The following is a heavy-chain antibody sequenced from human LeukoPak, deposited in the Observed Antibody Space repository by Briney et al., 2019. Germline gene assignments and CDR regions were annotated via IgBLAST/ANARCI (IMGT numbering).Heavy chain of an antibody. CDR2: IYSGGIT. CDR1: GFTVSSNY. V-gene: IGHV3-53*01. J-gene: IGHJ5*02. CDR3: ARDIGPRGWFDP. Sequence: GGSLRLSCAASGFTVSSNYMSWVRQAPGKGLEWVSVIYSGGITYYADSVKGRFTISRDNSKNTLYLQMNSLRAEDTAVYYCARDIGPRGWFDPWGQGTLVTVSS. D-gene: IGHD1-26*01.